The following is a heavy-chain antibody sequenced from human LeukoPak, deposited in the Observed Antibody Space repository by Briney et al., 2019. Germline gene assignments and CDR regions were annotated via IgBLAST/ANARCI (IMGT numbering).Heavy chain of an antibody. CDR2: INPSGGST. V-gene: IGHV1-46*01. J-gene: IGHJ4*02. D-gene: IGHD3-10*01. Sequence: ASVKVSCKASGYTFTSYYMHWVRQAPGQGLEWMGVINPSGGSTSYAQKFQGRVTMTRDTSTSTVYMELSSLRSEDTAVYYCARWFYYGSGRRQFDYWGQGALVTVSS. CDR3: ARWFYYGSGRRQFDY. CDR1: GYTFTSYY.